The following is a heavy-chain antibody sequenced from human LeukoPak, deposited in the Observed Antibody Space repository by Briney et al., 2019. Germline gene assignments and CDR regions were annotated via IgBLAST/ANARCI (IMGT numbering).Heavy chain of an antibody. CDR3: ARHVHSGWYWVY. V-gene: IGHV4-39*01. CDR1: GDSISSSTYY. D-gene: IGHD6-19*01. J-gene: IGHJ4*02. CDR2: FSYSGNT. Sequence: PSETLSLTCTVSGDSISSSTYYWAWIRQPPGKGLEWIGSFSYSGNTYYKSSLKSRLTISVDTSKSQFSLKLSSVTAADTSVYYCARHVHSGWYWVYWGQGTLVTVSS.